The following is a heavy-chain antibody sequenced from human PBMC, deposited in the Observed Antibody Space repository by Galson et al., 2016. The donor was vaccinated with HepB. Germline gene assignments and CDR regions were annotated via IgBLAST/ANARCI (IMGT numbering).Heavy chain of an antibody. D-gene: IGHD2-21*01. J-gene: IGHJ3*01. CDR2: IGAARGDT. CDR1: GYTFTNFG. CDR3: ASAHIFYCGGDVCHGYDACEV. V-gene: IGHV1-18*04. Sequence: SVKVSCKASGYTFTNFGITWLRQAPGQGLEWMGWIGAARGDTNYAQKFQGRLTMTRDTSTTTAYMELDYLRSDDTAVYFCASAHIFYCGGDVCHGYDACEVWGRGTMVTVSS.